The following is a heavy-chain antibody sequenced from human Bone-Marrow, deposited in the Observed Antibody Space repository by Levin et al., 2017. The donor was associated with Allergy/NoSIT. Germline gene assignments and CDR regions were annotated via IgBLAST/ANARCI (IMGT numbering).Heavy chain of an antibody. D-gene: IGHD1-1*01. CDR3: ARGGPGGWNDFYYYYGMDV. Sequence: GGSLRLSCKASGYTFTGYYMHWVRQAPGQGLEWMGWINPNSGGTNYAQKFQGWVTMTRDTSISTAYMELSRLRSDDTAVYYCARGGPGGWNDFYYYYGMDVWGQGTTVTVSS. CDR2: INPNSGGT. V-gene: IGHV1-2*04. J-gene: IGHJ6*02. CDR1: GYTFTGYY.